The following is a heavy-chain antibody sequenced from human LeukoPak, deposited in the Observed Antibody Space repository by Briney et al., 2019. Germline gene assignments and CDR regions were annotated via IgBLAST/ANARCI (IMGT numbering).Heavy chain of an antibody. CDR2: INPHSGGT. CDR1: GYSFTGYN. V-gene: IGHV1-2*06. J-gene: IGHJ6*03. CDR3: ARSGNLIAASVTKDYYYYMDV. Sequence: ASVKVSCKASGYSFTGYNIHWVRQAPGQGLEWMGRINPHSGGTRFAQKFQDRITMTIDKSDNTVYMELNSVTSGDTAVYFCARSGNLIAASVTKDYYYYMDVWGKGTTVTVSS. D-gene: IGHD6-13*01.